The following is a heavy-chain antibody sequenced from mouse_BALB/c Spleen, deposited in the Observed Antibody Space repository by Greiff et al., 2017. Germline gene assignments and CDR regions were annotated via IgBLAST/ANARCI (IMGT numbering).Heavy chain of an antibody. CDR3: ARDVGAMDY. CDR1: GFTFSDYY. CDR2: ISDGGSYT. V-gene: IGHV5-4*02. J-gene: IGHJ4*01. Sequence: DVKLVESGGGLVKPGGSLKLSCAASGFTFSDYYMYWVRQTPEKRLEWVATISDGGSYTYYPNSVKGRFTISRDNAKNNLYLQMSSLKSEDTAMYYCARDVGAMDYWGQGTSVTVSS.